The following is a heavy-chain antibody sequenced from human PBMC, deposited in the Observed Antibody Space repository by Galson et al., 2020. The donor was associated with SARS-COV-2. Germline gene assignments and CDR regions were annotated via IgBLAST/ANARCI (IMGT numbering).Heavy chain of an antibody. CDR2: IYYSGST. V-gene: IGHV4-59*11. J-gene: IGHJ3*02. CDR1: GGSISSHY. CDR3: AGAVYYYDRSGRARALDI. D-gene: IGHD3-22*01. Sequence: SETLSLTCTVSGGSISSHYWSWIRQPPGKGLEWIGYIYYSGSTNYNPSLKSRVTISVDTSKNQFSLKLSSVTAADTAVYYCAGAVYYYDRSGRARALDIWGQGTMVTVSS.